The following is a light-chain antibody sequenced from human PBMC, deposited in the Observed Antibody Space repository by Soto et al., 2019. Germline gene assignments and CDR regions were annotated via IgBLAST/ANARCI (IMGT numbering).Light chain of an antibody. Sequence: DIQMTQSPSTLSASVGDRVTITCRASQSISGWLAWYQQKPGKAPKLLIYDASSLESGVPSRFSGSGSGTEFTLTISSLQPDDFATYYCQQYNSYSSYTFGQGTKLEIK. V-gene: IGKV1-5*01. CDR2: DAS. CDR1: QSISGW. CDR3: QQYNSYSSYT. J-gene: IGKJ2*01.